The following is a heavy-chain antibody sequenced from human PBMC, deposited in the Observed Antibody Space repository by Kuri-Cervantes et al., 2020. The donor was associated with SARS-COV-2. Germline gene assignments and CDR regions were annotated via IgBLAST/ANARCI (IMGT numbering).Heavy chain of an antibody. CDR2: ISYNGAT. Sequence: SETLSLTCSVSGGSVNIGTYYWSWIRQPPGRGLEWIGYISYNGATDYNPSLKSRITISSDTSKNQFSLRLSSVTAADTAVYYCARGRRITIFGVVKNYYMDVWGKGTTVTVSS. J-gene: IGHJ6*03. CDR3: ARGRRITIFGVVKNYYMDV. V-gene: IGHV4-61*01. CDR1: GGSVNIGTYY. D-gene: IGHD3-3*01.